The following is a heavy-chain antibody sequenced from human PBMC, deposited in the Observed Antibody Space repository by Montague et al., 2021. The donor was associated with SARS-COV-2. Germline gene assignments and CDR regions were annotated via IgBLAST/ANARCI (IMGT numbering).Heavy chain of an antibody. V-gene: IGHV2-70*11. CDR3: ARSKGGDGHSFFDS. Sequence: PALVKPTQTLTLTCIFSGFSLSTSGMCVNWIRQSPGRALERLARIDWDDDKHYSPSLKTRLTISKDTAKNQVVLTMTNMDPEDTATFFCARSKGGDGHSFFDSWGLGTLVTVSS. CDR1: GFSLSTSGMC. CDR2: IDWDDDK. J-gene: IGHJ4*02. D-gene: IGHD5-24*01.